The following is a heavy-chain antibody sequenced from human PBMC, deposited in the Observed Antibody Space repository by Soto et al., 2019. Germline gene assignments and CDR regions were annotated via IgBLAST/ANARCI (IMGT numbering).Heavy chain of an antibody. V-gene: IGHV3-7*03. D-gene: IGHD3-16*01. CDR3: AREGGSDAFDI. CDR1: GFTFSSYW. CDR2: IKQDGSEK. Sequence: GGSLRLSCAASGFTFSSYWMSWVRQAPGKGLEWVANIKQDGSEKYYVDSVKGRFTISRENAKNSLYLRMDSLRAEDTAVYYCAREGGSDAFDIWGQGTMVTVSS. J-gene: IGHJ3*02.